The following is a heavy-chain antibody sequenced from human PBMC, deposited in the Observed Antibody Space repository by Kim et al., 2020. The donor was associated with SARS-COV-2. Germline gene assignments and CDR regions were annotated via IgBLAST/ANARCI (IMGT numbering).Heavy chain of an antibody. D-gene: IGHD3-22*01. J-gene: IGHJ5*02. V-gene: IGHV3-23*01. CDR3: AKGPYESSPYYFLS. CDR2: ITGSGRST. CDR1: GFTFSSYA. Sequence: GGSLRLSCVASGFTFSSYAMSWVRQAPGKGLEWVSVITGSGRSTYYADSVKGRFTISRDNSKNTLYLLMYSLRAEDAAVYYCAKGPYESSPYYFLSWGQGTPVTVSS.